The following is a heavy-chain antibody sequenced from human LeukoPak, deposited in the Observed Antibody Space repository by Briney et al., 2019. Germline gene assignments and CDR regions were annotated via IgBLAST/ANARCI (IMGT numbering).Heavy chain of an antibody. CDR3: ARWAVTHDY. J-gene: IGHJ4*02. CDR1: GGSFSGYY. D-gene: IGHD4-11*01. Sequence: SETLSLTCAVYGGSFSGYYWSWIRQPPGKGLEWIGEINHSGSTNYNPSLKSRVTISVDTSKNQFSLKLSSVTAADTAVYYCARWAVTHDYWGQGTLVTVSS. CDR2: INHSGST. V-gene: IGHV4-34*01.